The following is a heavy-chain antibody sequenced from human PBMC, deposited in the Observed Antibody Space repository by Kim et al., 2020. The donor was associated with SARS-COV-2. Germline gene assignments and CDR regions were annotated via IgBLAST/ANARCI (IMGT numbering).Heavy chain of an antibody. CDR3: AKSPGVTTGYFDY. Sequence: YADSVKGRVTSSRDNGKSSLYLQMDSLRAEDTAVNYCAKSPGVTTGYFDYWGQGALVTVSS. D-gene: IGHD2-21*02. J-gene: IGHJ4*02. V-gene: IGHV3-9*01.